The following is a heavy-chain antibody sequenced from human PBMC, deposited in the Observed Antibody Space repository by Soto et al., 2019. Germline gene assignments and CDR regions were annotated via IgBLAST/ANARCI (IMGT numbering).Heavy chain of an antibody. D-gene: IGHD3-10*01. CDR1: GFTFSQYW. CDR2: IKGDGSEM. Sequence: GGSLRLSCGGSGFTFSQYWMTWVRQAPGMGLEWVARIKGDGSEMYYVDSVKGRFSISRDNAKDSLYLQMNDLRTEDTAVYYCASRMPDSYYLGVFDWWGRGTLVTVSS. V-gene: IGHV3-7*03. J-gene: IGHJ4*02. CDR3: ASRMPDSYYLGVFDW.